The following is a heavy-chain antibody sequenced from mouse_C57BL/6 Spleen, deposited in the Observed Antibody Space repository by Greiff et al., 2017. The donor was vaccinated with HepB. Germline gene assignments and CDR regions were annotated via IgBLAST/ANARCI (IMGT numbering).Heavy chain of an antibody. D-gene: IGHD1-1*01. CDR2: INPNNGGT. CDR3: LFYYGSKKNFDY. J-gene: IGHJ2*01. CDR1: GYTFTDYN. V-gene: IGHV1-22*01. Sequence: VQLQQSGPELVKPGASVKMSCKASGYTFTDYNMHWVKQSHGKSLEWIGYINPNNGGTSYNQKFKGKATLTVNKSSSTAYMELRSLTSEDSAVYYCLFYYGSKKNFDYWGQGTTLTVSS.